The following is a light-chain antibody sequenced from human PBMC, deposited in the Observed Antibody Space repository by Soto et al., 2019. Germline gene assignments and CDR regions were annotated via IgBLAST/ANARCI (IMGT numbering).Light chain of an antibody. CDR2: DVS. V-gene: IGLV2-14*01. CDR1: SSDVGGYNY. Sequence: QSVLTQPASVSGSPGQSITTSCTGTSSDVGGYNYVSWYQQHPGKAPKLMIYDVSNRPSGVSNRFSGSKSGNTASLPISGLQPEDEADYYCCSYTTSNTSQIVFGTGTKVTV. CDR3: CSYTTSNTSQIV. J-gene: IGLJ1*01.